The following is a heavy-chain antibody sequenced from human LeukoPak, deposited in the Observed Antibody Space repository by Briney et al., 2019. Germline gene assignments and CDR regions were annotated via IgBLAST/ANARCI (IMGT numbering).Heavy chain of an antibody. CDR1: GITFSDHY. Sequence: GGSLRLSCAASGITFSDHYMSWIRQAPGKGLEWVSSISSGSSYIYYADSVKGRFTISRDNAKNSLYLQMNSLRAEDTAVYYCARDDIAVATCFDYWGQGTLVTVSS. J-gene: IGHJ4*02. CDR2: ISSGSSYI. D-gene: IGHD6-19*01. V-gene: IGHV3-11*06. CDR3: ARDDIAVATCFDY.